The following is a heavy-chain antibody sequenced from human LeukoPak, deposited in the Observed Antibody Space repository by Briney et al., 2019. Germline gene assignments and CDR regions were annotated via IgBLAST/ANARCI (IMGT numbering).Heavy chain of an antibody. J-gene: IGHJ4*02. Sequence: ASETLSLTCAVYGGSFSGYYWSWIRQPPGKGVEWIGEINHSGSTNYNPSLKSRVTISVDTSKNQFSLKLSSVTAADTAVYYCARGEEQQLAPDYWGQGTLVTVSS. V-gene: IGHV4-34*01. CDR2: INHSGST. CDR1: GGSFSGYY. CDR3: ARGEEQQLAPDY. D-gene: IGHD6-13*01.